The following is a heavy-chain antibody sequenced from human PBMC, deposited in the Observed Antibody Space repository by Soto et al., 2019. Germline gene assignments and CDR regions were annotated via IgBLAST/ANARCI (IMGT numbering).Heavy chain of an antibody. CDR3: AHGSGWLSDY. CDR1: GFSLSSTAVG. J-gene: IGHJ4*02. V-gene: IGHV2-5*02. CDR2: IYWDDDK. D-gene: IGHD6-19*01. Sequence: QITLKESGPPLVKPTQTLTLTCTFSGFSLSSTAVGVNWIRQPPGKALEWLALIYWDDDKQYSPSQKSRLTITKDTSNNQVVLTMTTMDPVDTATYYCAHGSGWLSDYWGQGTLVTVSS.